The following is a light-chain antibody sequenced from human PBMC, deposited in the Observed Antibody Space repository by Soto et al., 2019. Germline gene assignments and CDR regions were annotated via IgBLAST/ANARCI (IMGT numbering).Light chain of an antibody. Sequence: QSALTQPRSVSGSPGQSVTISCTGTSSDVGGYNYVSWYQQHPGKAPKVMIYDVSERPSGVPDRFSGSKSGNTASLTISRLQAEDEAYYYCCSYAGSPRYVLGTGTKLTVL. J-gene: IGLJ1*01. CDR3: CSYAGSPRYV. CDR2: DVS. CDR1: SSDVGGYNY. V-gene: IGLV2-11*01.